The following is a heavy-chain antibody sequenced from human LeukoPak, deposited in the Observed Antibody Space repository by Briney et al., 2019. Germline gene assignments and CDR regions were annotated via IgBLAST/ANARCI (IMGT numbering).Heavy chain of an antibody. V-gene: IGHV3-30*18. CDR1: GFTFSSYG. J-gene: IGHJ4*02. CDR3: AKLKTRRYGVDY. Sequence: GGSLRLSCAASGFTFSSYGMHWVRQAPGKGLEWVAVISYDGSNKYYADSVKGRFTISRDNSKNTLYLQMSSLRAEDTAVYYCAKLKTRRYGVDYWGQGTLVTVSS. CDR2: ISYDGSNK. D-gene: IGHD4-17*01.